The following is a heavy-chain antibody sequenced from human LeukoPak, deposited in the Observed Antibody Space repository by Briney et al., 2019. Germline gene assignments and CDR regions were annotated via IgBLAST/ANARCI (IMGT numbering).Heavy chain of an antibody. Sequence: GASVKVSCKASGYTFTGYYMHWVRQAPGQGLEWMGWINPNSGGTNYAQKFQGRVTMTRDTSISTAYMELSRLRSDDTAVYYCARGRITMVRGVNGYHMDVWGKGTTVTVSS. CDR3: ARGRITMVRGVNGYHMDV. CDR1: GYTFTGYY. J-gene: IGHJ6*03. CDR2: INPNSGGT. D-gene: IGHD3-10*01. V-gene: IGHV1-2*02.